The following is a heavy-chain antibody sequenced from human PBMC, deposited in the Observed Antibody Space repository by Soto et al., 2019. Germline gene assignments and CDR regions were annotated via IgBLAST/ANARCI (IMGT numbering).Heavy chain of an antibody. CDR1: GFSFTTAGVA. D-gene: IGHD5-12*01. Sequence: SGPTLVNPTQTLTLTCTFSGFSFTTAGVAVGWIRQTPGGALEWLTLIYYNDDRRFSPSLKTRLTSTGDTSKNKVVLSLTNVDPGDTATYFCAHSDGGYDIIYFDFWGQGIPVTVSS. CDR3: AHSDGGYDIIYFDF. CDR2: IYYNDDR. V-gene: IGHV2-5*01. J-gene: IGHJ4*02.